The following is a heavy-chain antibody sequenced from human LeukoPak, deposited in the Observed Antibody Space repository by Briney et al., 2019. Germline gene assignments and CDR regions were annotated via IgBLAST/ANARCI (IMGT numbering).Heavy chain of an antibody. CDR2: TYYSGST. CDR3: ARFIVVVEENWFDP. V-gene: IGHV4-59*01. D-gene: IGHD2-15*01. Sequence: SETLSLTCTVSGGSISSYYWSWIRQPPGKGLEWIGHTYYSGSTNYNPSLKSRVTISVDTSKNQFSLKLSSVTAADTAVYYCARFIVVVEENWFDPWGQGTLVTVSS. CDR1: GGSISSYY. J-gene: IGHJ5*02.